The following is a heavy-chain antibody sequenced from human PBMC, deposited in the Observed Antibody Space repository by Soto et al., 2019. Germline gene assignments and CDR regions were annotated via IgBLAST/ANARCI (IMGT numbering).Heavy chain of an antibody. Sequence: QITLKESGPTLVKPTQTLTLTCTFSGFSLSSTRMAVGWIRQPPGKALEWLALIYWDDDKRYSPFLKSRLTITKDTTKNQVVLTMSNMAPVDTARYYCAHIVVAGLGYYFDYWGQGTLSPSPQ. V-gene: IGHV2-5*02. CDR3: AHIVVAGLGYYFDY. CDR1: GFSLSSTRMA. D-gene: IGHD6-19*01. CDR2: IYWDDDK. J-gene: IGHJ4*02.